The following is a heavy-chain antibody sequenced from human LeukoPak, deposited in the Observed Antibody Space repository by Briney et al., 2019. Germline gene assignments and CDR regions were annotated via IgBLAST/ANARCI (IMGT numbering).Heavy chain of an antibody. J-gene: IGHJ4*02. CDR2: IRNKANSYAT. Sequence: RGSLKLSCAASGFTFSGSDMHWVRQASGKGLEWVGRIRNKANSYATAYAASVKGRFTISRDDSKNTAYLQMNSLKTEDTALYYCTTLDFDYWGQGTLVTVSS. CDR3: TTLDFDY. CDR1: GFTFSGSD. V-gene: IGHV3-73*01.